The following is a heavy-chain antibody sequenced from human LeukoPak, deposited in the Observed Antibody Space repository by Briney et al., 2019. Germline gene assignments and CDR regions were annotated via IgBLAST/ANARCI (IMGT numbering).Heavy chain of an antibody. CDR1: GCTFTSYA. CDR3: ARDHDSGSYYKA. J-gene: IGHJ5*02. Sequence: ASVKVSCKASGCTFTSYAMHWVRQAPGQRPEWMGWINAGNGNTNYAQKLQGRVTMATDTSTSTAYMELRSLRSDDTAVYYCARDHDSGSYYKAWGQGTLVTVSS. CDR2: INAGNGNT. V-gene: IGHV1-3*01. D-gene: IGHD3-10*01.